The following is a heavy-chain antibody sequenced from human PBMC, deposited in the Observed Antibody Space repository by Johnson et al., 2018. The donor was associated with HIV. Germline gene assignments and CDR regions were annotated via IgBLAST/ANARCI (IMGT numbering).Heavy chain of an antibody. CDR2: ISWNRGSI. J-gene: IGHJ3*02. Sequence: VQLVESGGGLVQPGRSLRLSCAASGFSFDDYAMHWVRQAPGKGLEWISGISWNRGSIGYADSVKGRFTISRDNAKNSLYLQMNSLRAEDTALYYCAKDREYYDTGAFDIWGQGTMVTVSS. CDR3: AKDREYYDTGAFDI. D-gene: IGHD3-22*01. V-gene: IGHV3-9*01. CDR1: GFSFDDYA.